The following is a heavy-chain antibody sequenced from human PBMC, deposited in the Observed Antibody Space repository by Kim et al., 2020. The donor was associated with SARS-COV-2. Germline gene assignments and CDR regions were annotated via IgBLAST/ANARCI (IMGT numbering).Heavy chain of an antibody. CDR2: MNPNSGNT. V-gene: IGHV1-8*01. CDR3: ARGVVPAAMIYYYYMDV. Sequence: ASVKVSCKASGYTFTSYDINWVRQATGQGLEWMGWMNPNSGNTGYAQKFQGRVTMIRNTSISTAYMELSSLRSEDTAVYYCARGVVPAAMIYYYYMDVWGRGTTVTVSS. J-gene: IGHJ6*03. D-gene: IGHD2-2*01. CDR1: GYTFTSYD.